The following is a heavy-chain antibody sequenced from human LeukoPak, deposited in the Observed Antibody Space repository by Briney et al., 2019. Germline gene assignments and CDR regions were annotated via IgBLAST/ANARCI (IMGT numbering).Heavy chain of an antibody. Sequence: PGGSLRLSCAAFGFTFSNAWMSWVRQAPGKGLEWVGRIKSKTDGGTTDYAAPVKGRFTISRDDSKNTLYLQMNSLKTEDTAVYYCTTLPGGYYYYYGMDVWGQGTTVTVSS. D-gene: IGHD3-16*01. J-gene: IGHJ6*02. CDR2: IKSKTDGGTT. CDR1: GFTFSNAW. CDR3: TTLPGGYYYYYGMDV. V-gene: IGHV3-15*01.